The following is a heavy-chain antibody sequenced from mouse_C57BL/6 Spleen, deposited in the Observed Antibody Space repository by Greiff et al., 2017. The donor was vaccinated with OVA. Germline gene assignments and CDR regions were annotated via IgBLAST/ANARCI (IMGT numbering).Heavy chain of an antibody. V-gene: IGHV1-72*01. Sequence: VQLQQPGAELVKPGASVKLSCKASGYTFTSYWMHWVKQRPGRGLAGIGRIDPNSGGTKYNEKFKSKATLTVDKPSSTAYMQLSSLTSEDSAVYYCARETAQAQGAMDYWGQGTSVTVSS. CDR3: ARETAQAQGAMDY. J-gene: IGHJ4*01. D-gene: IGHD3-2*02. CDR1: GYTFTSYW. CDR2: IDPNSGGT.